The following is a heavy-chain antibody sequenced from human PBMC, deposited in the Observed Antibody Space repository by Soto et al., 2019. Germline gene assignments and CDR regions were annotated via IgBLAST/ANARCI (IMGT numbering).Heavy chain of an antibody. Sequence: PGGSLRLSCAASGFTFSSYAMSWVRQAPGKGLEWVSAISGSGGSTYYADSVKGRFTISRDNSKNTLYLQMNSLRAEDTAVYYCAKGGNRQLVKGSWFDPWGQGTLVTVSS. CDR3: AKGGNRQLVKGSWFDP. D-gene: IGHD6-6*01. J-gene: IGHJ5*02. CDR1: GFTFSSYA. CDR2: ISGSGGST. V-gene: IGHV3-23*01.